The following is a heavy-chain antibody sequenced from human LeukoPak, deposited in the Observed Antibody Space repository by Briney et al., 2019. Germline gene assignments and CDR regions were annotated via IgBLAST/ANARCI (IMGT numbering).Heavy chain of an antibody. J-gene: IGHJ4*02. CDR1: GYTFTSYG. CDR2: ISAYNGNT. CDR3: ARGRSGYDATPVDY. D-gene: IGHD5-12*01. V-gene: IGHV1-18*01. Sequence: GASVKLPCTASGYTFTSYGISWVRQAPGQGLEWMGWISAYNGNTNYAQKLQGRVTMTTDTSTSTAYMELRSLRSDDTAVYYCARGRSGYDATPVDYWGQGTLVTVSS.